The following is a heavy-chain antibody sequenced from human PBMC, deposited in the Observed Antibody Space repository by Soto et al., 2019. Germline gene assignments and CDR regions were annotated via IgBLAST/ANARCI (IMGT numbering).Heavy chain of an antibody. Sequence: ASVKVSCKASGYTFTSYDINWVRQATGQGLEWMGWMNPNSGNTDYAQKFQGRVTMTADKSTSTAYMELSSLRSEDTAVYYCARSGQGFIDYWGQGTLVTVSS. CDR1: GYTFTSYD. J-gene: IGHJ4*02. D-gene: IGHD3-3*01. V-gene: IGHV1-8*01. CDR3: ARSGQGFIDY. CDR2: MNPNSGNT.